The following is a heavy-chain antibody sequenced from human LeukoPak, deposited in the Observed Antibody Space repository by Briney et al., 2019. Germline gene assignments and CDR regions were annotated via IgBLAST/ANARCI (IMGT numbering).Heavy chain of an antibody. V-gene: IGHV3-23*01. CDR2: ITASGGST. D-gene: IGHD1-26*01. J-gene: IGHJ6*02. CDR3: AKYVGQSGSNYYGLDV. CDR1: GFAFSSYA. Sequence: GGSLRLSCVVSGFAFSSYAMNWVRQAPGKGLEWVSGITASGGSTYYTDSVKGRFTISRDNSKNTLFMQMNSLRDEDTALYYCAKYVGQSGSNYYGLDVWGQGTAVTVSS.